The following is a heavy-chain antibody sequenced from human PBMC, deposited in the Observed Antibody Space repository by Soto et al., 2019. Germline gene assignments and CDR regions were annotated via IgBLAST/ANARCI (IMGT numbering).Heavy chain of an antibody. CDR2: IIPIFGTA. CDR1: GGTFSSYA. V-gene: IGHV1-69*06. CDR3: ASATAAGGTGGVFDY. Sequence: SVKVSCKASGGTFSSYAISWVRQAPGQGLEWMGGIIPIFGTANYAQKFQGRVTITADKSTSTAYMELSGLRSEDTAVYYCASATAAGGTGGVFDYWGQGTLVTVSS. J-gene: IGHJ4*02. D-gene: IGHD6-13*01.